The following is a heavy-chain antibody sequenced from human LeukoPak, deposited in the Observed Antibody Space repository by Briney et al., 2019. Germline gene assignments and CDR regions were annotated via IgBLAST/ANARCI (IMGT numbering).Heavy chain of an antibody. V-gene: IGHV1-46*03. CDR2: INPSSGST. Sequence: GASVKVSCTASGYAFTSYYMHWVRQAPGQGLEWRGIINPSSGSTSYAQKSQGRVTTTREKSSSTVYMELSSLRSADTAVYYCARGYCSSTSCYTTEYFQQWGQGTLVTVSS. D-gene: IGHD2-2*02. J-gene: IGHJ1*01. CDR1: GYAFTSYY. CDR3: ARGYCSSTSCYTTEYFQQ.